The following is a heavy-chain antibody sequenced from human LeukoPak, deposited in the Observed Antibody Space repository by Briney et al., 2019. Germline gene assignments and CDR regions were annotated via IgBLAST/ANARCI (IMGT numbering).Heavy chain of an antibody. CDR3: ATDLGRISGGNSDY. V-gene: IGHV1-69*01. CDR1: GGTFSSYA. Sequence: GASVKVSCKASGGTFSSYAISWVRQAPGQGLEWMGGIIPIFGTANYAQKFQGRVTITADESTSTAYMELSSLRSEDTAVYYCATDLGRISGGNSDYWGQGTLVTVSS. J-gene: IGHJ4*02. CDR2: IIPIFGTA. D-gene: IGHD2-15*01.